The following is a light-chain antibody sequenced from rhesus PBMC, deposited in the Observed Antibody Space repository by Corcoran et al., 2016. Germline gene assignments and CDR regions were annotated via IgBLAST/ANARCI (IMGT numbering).Light chain of an antibody. J-gene: IGKJ2*01. Sequence: DIQMTQSPSALSASVGDRVTISCRASQNIYSNLAWYQQNTGKAPKLLIYAASSLHTGIPSRFSGSGSGTDFTLTISSLQPEDSAAYYCQHYYDNPYSFGQGTKVEIK. CDR2: AAS. V-gene: IGKV1S12*01. CDR1: QNIYSN. CDR3: QHYYDNPYS.